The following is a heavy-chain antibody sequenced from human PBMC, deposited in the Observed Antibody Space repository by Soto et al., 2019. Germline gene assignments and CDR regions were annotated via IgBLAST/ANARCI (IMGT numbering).Heavy chain of an antibody. CDR1: GFTFDDYA. D-gene: IGHD6-13*01. V-gene: IGHV3-9*01. J-gene: IGHJ1*01. CDR3: VKDESINWYSGHFRH. CDR2: INWNSGSI. Sequence: GGSLRLSCAASGFTFDDYAMHWVRQVPGKGLEWVSGINWNSGSIGYADAVKGRFAISRDNAKNSLHLQMNSLRAEDTAFYYCVKDESINWYSGHFRHWGQGTLVTVSS.